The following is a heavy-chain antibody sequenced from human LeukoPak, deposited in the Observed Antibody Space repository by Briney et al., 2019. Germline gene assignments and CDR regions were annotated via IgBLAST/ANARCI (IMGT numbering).Heavy chain of an antibody. Sequence: SETLSLTCTVSGGSISNHYWSWIRQPAGKGLEWIGRIYSSENTNYNPSLKSRVTMSVDTSRNQFSLKLSSVTAADTAVYYCAGGPRMANNSFDPWGQGTLVTVSS. CDR2: IYSSENT. CDR1: GGSISNHY. J-gene: IGHJ5*02. CDR3: AGGPRMANNSFDP. V-gene: IGHV4-4*07. D-gene: IGHD5-24*01.